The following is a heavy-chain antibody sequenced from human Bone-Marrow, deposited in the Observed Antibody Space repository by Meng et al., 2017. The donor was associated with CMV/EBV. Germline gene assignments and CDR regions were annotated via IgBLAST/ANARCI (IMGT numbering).Heavy chain of an antibody. CDR1: GFTFSSYS. Sequence: GESLKISCAASGFTFSSYSMNWVRQAPGKGLEWVSSISSSSSYIYYADSVKGRFTISRDNAKNSLYLQMNSLRAEDTAVYYCARDPVPGMITFGGVIARSKVFDYWGQGTLVTGSS. D-gene: IGHD3-16*02. CDR2: ISSSSSYI. J-gene: IGHJ4*02. V-gene: IGHV3-21*01. CDR3: ARDPVPGMITFGGVIARSKVFDY.